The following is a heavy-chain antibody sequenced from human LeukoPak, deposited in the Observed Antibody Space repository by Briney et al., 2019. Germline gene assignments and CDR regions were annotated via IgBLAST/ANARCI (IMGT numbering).Heavy chain of an antibody. J-gene: IGHJ6*03. D-gene: IGHD3-10*01. CDR3: ASAGHGSGSYYYYYYMDV. V-gene: IGHV1-69*02. Sequence: ASVKVSCKASGGTFSSYTISWVRQAPGQGLEWMGRIIPILGIANYAQKFQGRVTITADESTSTAYMELSSLRSEDTAVYYCASAGHGSGSYYYYYYMDVWGKGTTVTVSS. CDR2: IIPILGIA. CDR1: GGTFSSYT.